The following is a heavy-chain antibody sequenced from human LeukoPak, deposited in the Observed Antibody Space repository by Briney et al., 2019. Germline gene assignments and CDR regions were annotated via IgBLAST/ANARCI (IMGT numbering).Heavy chain of an antibody. CDR3: AREGYYYGSGSYRYYYYYYMDV. Sequence: SQTLSLTCTVSGGSISSGSYYWSWIRQPAGKGLEWIGRIYTSGSTNYNPSLKSRVTISVDTSKNQFSLKLSSVTAADTAVYYCAREGYYYGSGSYRYYYYYYMDVWGKGTTVTISS. J-gene: IGHJ6*03. V-gene: IGHV4-61*02. CDR1: GGSISSGSYY. D-gene: IGHD3-10*01. CDR2: IYTSGST.